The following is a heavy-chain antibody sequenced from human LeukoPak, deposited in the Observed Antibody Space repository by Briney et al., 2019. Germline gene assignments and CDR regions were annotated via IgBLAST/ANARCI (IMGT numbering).Heavy chain of an antibody. D-gene: IGHD1-1*01. V-gene: IGHV3-21*01. CDR1: DFSFITYA. CDR2: ISSSGLYI. J-gene: IGHJ2*01. Sequence: GGSLRLSCAASDFSFITYAMSWVRQAPGKGLEWVSSISSSGLYIYYADSVKGRFTISRDNAKNSLYLRMNSLRAEDTAVYYCARGAKTGTWWYFDLWGRGTLVTVSS. CDR3: ARGAKTGTWWYFDL.